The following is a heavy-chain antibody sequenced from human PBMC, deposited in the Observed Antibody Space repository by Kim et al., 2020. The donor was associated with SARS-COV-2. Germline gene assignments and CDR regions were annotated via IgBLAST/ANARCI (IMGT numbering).Heavy chain of an antibody. J-gene: IGHJ4*02. CDR2: ISGSGGST. V-gene: IGHV3-23*01. D-gene: IGHD1-1*01. CDR1: GFTFSSYA. CDR3: AKERGVGRWLQLAEPFDY. Sequence: GGSLRLSCAASGFTFSSYAMSWVRQAPGKGLEWVSAISGSGGSTYYADSVKGRFTISRDNSKNTLYLQMNSLRAEDTAVYYCAKERGVGRWLQLAEPFDYWGQGTLVTVSS.